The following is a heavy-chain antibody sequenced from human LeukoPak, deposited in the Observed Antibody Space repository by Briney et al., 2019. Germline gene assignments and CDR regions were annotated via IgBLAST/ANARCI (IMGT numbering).Heavy chain of an antibody. CDR1: GGSFSGYY. Sequence: SETLSLTCAVYGGSFSGYYWSWIRQPPGKGLEWIGEINHSGSTNYNPSLKSRVTISVDRSKIQFSLKLSSVTAADTAVYYCARGFGARPTDYWGQGTLVTVSS. V-gene: IGHV4-34*01. CDR2: INHSGST. CDR3: ARGFGARPTDY. J-gene: IGHJ4*02. D-gene: IGHD1-26*01.